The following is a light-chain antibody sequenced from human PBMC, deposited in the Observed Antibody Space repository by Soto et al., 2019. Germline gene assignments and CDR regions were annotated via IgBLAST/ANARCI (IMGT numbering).Light chain of an antibody. Sequence: DIQMTQSTSTLSASVGDTVTITCRASQSISSWLPWYQQKPGKAPKLLICKESTLESGVPSRFSGSGSGTEFTLTISSLQPDDFATYYCQQYNSVSLLTFGGGTKVDIK. CDR1: QSISSW. V-gene: IGKV1-5*03. CDR2: KES. J-gene: IGKJ4*01. CDR3: QQYNSVSLLT.